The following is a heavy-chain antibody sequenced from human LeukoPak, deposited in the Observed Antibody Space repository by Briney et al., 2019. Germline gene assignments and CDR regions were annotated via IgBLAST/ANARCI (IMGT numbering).Heavy chain of an antibody. CDR2: IRYDGSNT. CDR3: ARESSYYFDY. J-gene: IGHJ4*02. V-gene: IGHV3-30*02. D-gene: IGHD6-6*01. CDR1: GFIFSSYG. Sequence: GGSLRLSCAASGFIFSSYGMHWVRQAPGKGLEWVAFIRYDGSNTYYADSVKGRFTISRDNSKNTLYLQMNSLRAEDTAVYYCARESSYYFDYWGQGTLVTVSS.